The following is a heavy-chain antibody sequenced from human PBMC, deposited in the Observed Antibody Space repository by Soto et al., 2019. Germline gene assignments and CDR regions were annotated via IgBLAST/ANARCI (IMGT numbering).Heavy chain of an antibody. D-gene: IGHD6-19*01. CDR3: ARDLVGIAVAGSCMDV. Sequence: QVQLVQSGAEVKKPGASVKVSCKASGYTFTSYGISWVRQAPGQGLEWMGWISAYNGNTNYAQKLQGRVTMTTDTSTSTADMELRSLRSDDTAVYYCARDLVGIAVAGSCMDVWGQGTTVTVSS. J-gene: IGHJ6*02. CDR2: ISAYNGNT. V-gene: IGHV1-18*01. CDR1: GYTFTSYG.